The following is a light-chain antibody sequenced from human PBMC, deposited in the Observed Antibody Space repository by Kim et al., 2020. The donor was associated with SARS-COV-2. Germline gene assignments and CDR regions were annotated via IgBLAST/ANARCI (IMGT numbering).Light chain of an antibody. Sequence: GSVGDRVTITCRASQSIGTWLAWYQQKPGKAPKRLIFESSTLESGVPSRFSGSGSETEFTLTVSSLQPDDFATYYCQQHNSYPWTFGLGTKVDIK. V-gene: IGKV1-5*01. J-gene: IGKJ1*01. CDR3: QQHNSYPWT. CDR1: QSIGTW. CDR2: ESS.